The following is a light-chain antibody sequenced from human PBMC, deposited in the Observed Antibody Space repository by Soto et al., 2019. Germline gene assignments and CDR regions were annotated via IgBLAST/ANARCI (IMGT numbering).Light chain of an antibody. J-gene: IGKJ1*01. CDR2: AAT. V-gene: IGKV1-17*03. Sequence: DIQMTQSPSAMSASVGDRVTITCRASQGISNYLVWFQQKPGKVPKRLIYAATSLHSGVPSRFSGSGSGTEFTLTVSSLQPEDFASYDGLQHSHYRKFGRGTRVEI. CDR1: QGISNY. CDR3: LQHSHYRK.